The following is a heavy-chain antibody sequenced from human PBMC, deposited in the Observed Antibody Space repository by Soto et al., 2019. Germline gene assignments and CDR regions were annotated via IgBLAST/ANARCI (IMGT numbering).Heavy chain of an antibody. D-gene: IGHD1-26*01. Sequence: GGSLRLSCAASGFTFSDYYMSWIRQTPGKGLEWLSYISNSGSPIYYADSLKGRFTISRDNAKNLLYLQTNSLRTEDTAVYYCARDRGAYAYWGQGTLVTVSS. V-gene: IGHV3-11*01. J-gene: IGHJ4*02. CDR1: GFTFSDYY. CDR3: ARDRGAYAY. CDR2: ISNSGSPI.